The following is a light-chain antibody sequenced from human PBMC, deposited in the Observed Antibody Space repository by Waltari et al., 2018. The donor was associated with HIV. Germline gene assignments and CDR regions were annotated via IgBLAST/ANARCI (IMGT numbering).Light chain of an antibody. Sequence: EILMTQSPATLSVSPGERATLSCRASQTLRSNLAWYQQKPGQAPRLLLSDASTRATGIPARFSGSGSGTEFTLTITSLQSEDFAVYYCQQYNNWPPITFGQGTRLEIK. V-gene: IGKV3-15*01. J-gene: IGKJ5*01. CDR2: DAS. CDR1: QTLRSN. CDR3: QQYNNWPPIT.